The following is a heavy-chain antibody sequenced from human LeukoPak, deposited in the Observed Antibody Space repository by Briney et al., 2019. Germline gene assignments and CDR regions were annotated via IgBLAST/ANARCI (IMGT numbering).Heavy chain of an antibody. Sequence: SETLSLTCTVSGGSISSGDYYWSWIRQPPGKGLEWIGYIYYSGSTYYNPSLKSQVTISVDTSKNQFSLKLSSVTAVDTAVYYCAREELTGTRMFDYWGQGTLVTVSS. CDR1: GGSISSGDYY. CDR2: IYYSGST. V-gene: IGHV4-30-4*01. J-gene: IGHJ4*02. CDR3: AREELTGTRMFDY. D-gene: IGHD7-27*01.